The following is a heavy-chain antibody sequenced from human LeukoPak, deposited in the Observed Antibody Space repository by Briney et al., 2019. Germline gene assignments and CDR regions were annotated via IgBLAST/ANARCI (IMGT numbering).Heavy chain of an antibody. V-gene: IGHV1-2*02. D-gene: IGHD2-15*01. CDR1: GYTFTGYY. CDR3: ARAAVLVGPGRYFDY. CDR2: INPNSGGT. J-gene: IGHJ4*02. Sequence: ASVKVSCKASGYTFTGYYTHWVRQAPGQGLEWMGWINPNSGGTNYAQKFQGRVTMTRDTSISTAYMELSRLRSDDTAVYYCARAAVLVGPGRYFDYWGQGTLVTVSS.